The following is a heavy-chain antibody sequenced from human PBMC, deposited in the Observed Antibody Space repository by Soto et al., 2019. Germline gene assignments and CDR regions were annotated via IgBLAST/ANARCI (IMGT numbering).Heavy chain of an antibody. CDR3: ARGRDIMVIPNNPSDH. V-gene: IGHV1-18*04. J-gene: IGHJ4*02. Sequence: QVHLVQSGPEVRKPGASVTVSCKASGYTFTSFGFNWVRRAPGQGLAWVGWISDHNGLTKYAPKFKDRDSLTTDTSTSTAYMDLRSLRSDDTAFYYCARGRDIMVIPNNPSDHWGQGTLVTVSS. CDR1: GYTFTSFG. CDR2: ISDHNGLT. D-gene: IGHD2-21*01.